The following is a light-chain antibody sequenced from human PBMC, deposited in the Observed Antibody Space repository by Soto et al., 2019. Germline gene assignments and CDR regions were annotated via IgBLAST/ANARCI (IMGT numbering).Light chain of an antibody. CDR2: DVT. V-gene: IGLV2-23*02. J-gene: IGLJ1*01. Sequence: QSVLTQPASVSGSPGQSVTISCSGTRSDVGRYNLVSWYQQHPDKVPKLIIYDVTKRPSGISDRFSGSKSGNTASLTISELQTEDEADYYCCSFALNSTYVFGSGTKVTVL. CDR1: RSDVGRYNL. CDR3: CSFALNSTYV.